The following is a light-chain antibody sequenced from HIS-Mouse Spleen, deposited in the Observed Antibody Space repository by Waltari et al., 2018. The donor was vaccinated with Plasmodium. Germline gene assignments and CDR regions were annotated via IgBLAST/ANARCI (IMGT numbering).Light chain of an antibody. CDR1: SPRSYY. CDR3: NSRDSSGTHGV. Sequence: SSELTQDPAVSVALGQTVRITCQGDSPRSYYASWYQQKPGQAPVLVIYGKNNRPSGIPDRFSGSSSGNTASLTITGAQAEDEADYYCNSRDSSGTHGVFGGGTKLTVL. J-gene: IGLJ2*01. V-gene: IGLV3-19*01. CDR2: GKN.